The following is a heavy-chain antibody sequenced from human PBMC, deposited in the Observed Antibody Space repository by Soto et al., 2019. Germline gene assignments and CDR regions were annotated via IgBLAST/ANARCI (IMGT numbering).Heavy chain of an antibody. CDR2: IIPIFGTA. CDR3: ARGNRYCSSTSCYSAMDV. CDR1: GGTFSIYA. V-gene: IGHV1-69*13. J-gene: IGHJ6*02. Sequence: SVKVSCKAAGGTFSIYAISCVLQAPLQWLEWMGGIIPIFGTANYAQKFQGRVTITADESTSTAYMELSSLRSEDTAVYYCARGNRYCSSTSCYSAMDVWGQGTTVTVSS. D-gene: IGHD2-2*01.